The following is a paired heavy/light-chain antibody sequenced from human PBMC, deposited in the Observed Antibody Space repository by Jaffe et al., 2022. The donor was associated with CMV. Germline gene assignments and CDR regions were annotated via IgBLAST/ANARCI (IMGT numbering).Light chain of an antibody. CDR3: AAWDDSLDAWV. CDR2: NND. V-gene: IGLV1-44*01. J-gene: IGLJ3*02. CDR1: NSNVGSNT. Sequence: QSLLTQPPSASGTPGQRVTMSCSGSNSNVGSNTLNWYQQLPGAAPKLLVYNNDERPSGVPDRFSGSKSGTSASLAISGLQSEDEGDYYCAAWDDSLDAWVFGGGTKLTVL.
Heavy chain of an antibody. CDR3: TKGSVATLPILGDR. J-gene: IGHJ5*02. D-gene: IGHD5-12*01. Sequence: EVQLVESGGALVQPGGSLRLSCAASGFTFAGYTMSWVRQAAGKGLEWVSTFSASGGVIYYADSVKGRFTISRDYSTNTLFLQMSGLRSEDTALYYCTKGSVATLPILGDRWGQGTLVTVSS. V-gene: IGHV3-23*04. CDR2: FSASGGVI. CDR1: GFTFAGYT.